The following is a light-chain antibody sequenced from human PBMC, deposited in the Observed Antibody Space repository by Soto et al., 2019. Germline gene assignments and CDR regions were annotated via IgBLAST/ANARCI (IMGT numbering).Light chain of an antibody. CDR1: HSVSSD. V-gene: IGKV3-11*02. CDR3: QQRSIWPLT. J-gene: IGKJ4*02. CDR2: AAS. Sequence: IVLTQSPPTLTVSPGGRHTPSCRARHSVSSDLAWYQQKPGPAPRPVLYAASNRATGIPARFSGSGSGGDFTLTISSLEPADVAGYFCQQRSIWPLTFGGGTKVDIK.